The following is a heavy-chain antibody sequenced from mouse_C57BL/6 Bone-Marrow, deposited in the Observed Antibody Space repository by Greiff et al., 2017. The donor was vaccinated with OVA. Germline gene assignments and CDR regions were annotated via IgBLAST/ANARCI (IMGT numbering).Heavy chain of an antibody. D-gene: IGHD5-1*01. J-gene: IGHJ1*03. V-gene: IGHV1-66*01. CDR2: IYPGSGNT. CDR1: GYSFTSYY. Sequence: VQLVESGPELVKPGASVKISCKASGYSFTSYYIHWVKQRPGQGLEWIGWIYPGSGNTKYNEKFKGKATLTADTSSSTAYMQLSSLTSEDSAVYYCARYLSYFDVWGTGTTVTVSS. CDR3: ARYLSYFDV.